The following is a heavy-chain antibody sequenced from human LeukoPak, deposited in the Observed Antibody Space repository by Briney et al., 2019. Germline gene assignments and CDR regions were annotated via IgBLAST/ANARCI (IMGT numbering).Heavy chain of an antibody. CDR3: AREATVTTGNWFDP. Sequence: SETLSLTCTVSGGSISSYYWSWIRQPPGKGLEWIGYIYYSGSTNYNPSLKSRVTISVDTSKNQFSLKLSSVTAADTAVYYCAREATVTTGNWFDPWGQGTLVTVSS. CDR2: IYYSGST. D-gene: IGHD4-17*01. J-gene: IGHJ5*02. V-gene: IGHV4-59*01. CDR1: GGSISSYY.